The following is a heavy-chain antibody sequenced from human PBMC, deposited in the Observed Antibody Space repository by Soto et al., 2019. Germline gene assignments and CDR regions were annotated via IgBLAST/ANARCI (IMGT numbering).Heavy chain of an antibody. CDR1: GGYISGGCYY. Sequence: PSETLSLTCTVSGGYISGGCYYWSWIRQPPGKGLEWIGYTYDSGSTYYNPSLKSRISISVDTSKNQFSLRLISVTAADTAVYYCAREIIPLTTDWYFDLWGRGTLVTVSS. CDR2: TYDSGST. V-gene: IGHV4-30-4*01. D-gene: IGHD4-17*01. J-gene: IGHJ2*01. CDR3: AREIIPLTTDWYFDL.